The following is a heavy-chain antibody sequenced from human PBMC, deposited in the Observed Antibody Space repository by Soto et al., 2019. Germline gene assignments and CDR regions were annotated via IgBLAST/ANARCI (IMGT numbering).Heavy chain of an antibody. J-gene: IGHJ6*02. D-gene: IGHD3-10*01. CDR3: ARFGRGDSYYGMDV. Sequence: QVQLQESGPGLVKPSETLSLTCTVSGDSISNYYCTWIRQPPGKGLEWIGYIHSSGSTNYNPSFKSRVTLSVDTSKNVFSMRLSSVTAADTAVYYCARFGRGDSYYGMDVWGQGRTVPISS. V-gene: IGHV4-59*01. CDR2: IHSSGST. CDR1: GDSISNYY.